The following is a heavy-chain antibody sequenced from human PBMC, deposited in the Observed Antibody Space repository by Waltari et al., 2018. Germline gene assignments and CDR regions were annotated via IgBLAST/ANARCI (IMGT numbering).Heavy chain of an antibody. CDR2: LMTILSKI. V-gene: IGHV1-69*05. CDR3: ARGEYNFAWGSTWDG. D-gene: IGHD1-20*01. CDR1: GGTLSGYS. J-gene: IGHJ6*04. Sequence: QVQLLQSGTEVRKTGSSVKVSCQASGGTLSGYSVAWVRQAPGHGLAWVAGLMTILSKIDLAQKVRGRLSLTMDESTNTACMELRSLNNEDTGIYYCARGEYNFAWGSTWDGWGKGTTVTVSS.